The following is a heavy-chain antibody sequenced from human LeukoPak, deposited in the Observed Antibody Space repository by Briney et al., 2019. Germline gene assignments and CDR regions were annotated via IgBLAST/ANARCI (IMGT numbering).Heavy chain of an antibody. J-gene: IGHJ4*02. CDR2: ISGSGGST. CDR3: AKDRVAVVVAAIVDY. CDR1: GFTFSSYA. V-gene: IGHV3-23*01. Sequence: GGSLRLSCAASGFTFSSYAMSWVRQAPGMGLEWVSAISGSGGSTYYADSVKGRFTISRDNSKNTLYLQMNSLRAEDTAVYYCAKDRVAVVVAAIVDYWGQGTLVTVSS. D-gene: IGHD2-15*01.